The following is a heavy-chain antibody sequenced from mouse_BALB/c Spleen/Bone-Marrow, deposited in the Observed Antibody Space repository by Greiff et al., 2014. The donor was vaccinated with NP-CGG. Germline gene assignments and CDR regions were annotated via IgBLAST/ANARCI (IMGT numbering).Heavy chain of an antibody. CDR2: IDPANGNT. J-gene: IGHJ3*01. Sequence: EVQLVESGAELVKPGASVKLSCTASGFNIKDTYMHWVKQRPEQGLEWIGRIDPANGNTKYDPKFQGKATITADTSSNTAYLQLSSLTSEDTAVYYCARYNYGSSQFAYCGQGTLVTVSA. CDR3: ARYNYGSSQFAY. V-gene: IGHV14-3*02. CDR1: GFNIKDTY. D-gene: IGHD1-1*01.